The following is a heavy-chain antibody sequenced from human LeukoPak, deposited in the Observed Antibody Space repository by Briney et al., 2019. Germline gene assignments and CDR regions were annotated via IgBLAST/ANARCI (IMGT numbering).Heavy chain of an antibody. D-gene: IGHD2-21*02. CDR3: ARDICGGDCEDYYYGMDV. V-gene: IGHV1-69*04. CDR2: IIPILGIA. J-gene: IGHJ6*02. CDR1: GGTFSSYA. Sequence: ASVKVSCKASGGTFSSYAISWVRQAPGQGLEWMGRIIPILGIANYAQKFQGRVTITAGKSTSTVYMELSSLRSEDTAVYYCARDICGGDCEDYYYGMDVWGQGTTVTVSS.